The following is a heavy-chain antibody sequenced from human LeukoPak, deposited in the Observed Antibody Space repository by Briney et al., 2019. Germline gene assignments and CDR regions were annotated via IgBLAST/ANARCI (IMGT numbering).Heavy chain of an antibody. J-gene: IGHJ4*02. CDR2: ISYDGSNK. V-gene: IGHV3-30-3*01. Sequence: QAGGSLRLSCAASGFTFSSYAMHWVRQAPGKGLEWVAVISYDGSNKYYADSVKGRFTISRDNSKNTLYLQMNSLRAEDTAVYYCASELAAAGSYWGQGTLVTVSS. CDR1: GFTFSSYA. D-gene: IGHD6-13*01. CDR3: ASELAAAGSY.